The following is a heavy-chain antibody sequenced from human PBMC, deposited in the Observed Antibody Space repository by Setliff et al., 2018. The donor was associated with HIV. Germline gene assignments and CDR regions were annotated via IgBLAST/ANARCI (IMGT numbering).Heavy chain of an antibody. CDR1: GYSISNGYY. CDR2: IYQTGSI. Sequence: SETLSLTCSVSGYSISNGYYWGWFRQSPGKGLEWIATIYQTGSIYCNPSLQNRVTLLLDMSKNQFSLKLSSATAADTAVYYCARQAWHSGRNGYFVDYWGQGMLVTVSS. CDR3: ARQAWHSGRNGYFVDY. D-gene: IGHD3-22*01. V-gene: IGHV4-38-2*02. J-gene: IGHJ4*02.